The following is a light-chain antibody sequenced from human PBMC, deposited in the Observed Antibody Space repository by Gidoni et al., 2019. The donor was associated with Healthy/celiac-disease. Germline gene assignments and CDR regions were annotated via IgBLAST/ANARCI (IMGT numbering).Light chain of an antibody. CDR3: SSYTSSSTLEVV. V-gene: IGLV2-14*01. CDR1: SSDVGGYNY. CDR2: EVS. J-gene: IGLJ2*01. Sequence: QSALTQPASVSGSPGQSITISCPGTSSDVGGYNYVSWYQQHPGKAPQLMIYEVSNRPSGVSNRFSGSKSGNTASLTISGLQAEDEADYYCSSYTSSSTLEVVFGGGTKLTVL.